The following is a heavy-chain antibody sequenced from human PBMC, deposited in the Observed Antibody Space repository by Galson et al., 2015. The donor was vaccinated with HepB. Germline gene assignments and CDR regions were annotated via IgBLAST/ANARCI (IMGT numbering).Heavy chain of an antibody. CDR1: GFSLRTSGMC. Sequence: PSLVKPTQTLTLTCTFSGFSLRTSGMCVSWIRQPPGKALEWLARIDWDDDKYYSTSLKTRLTISKDTSKNQVVLTTTNMDPVDTATYYCARMIPTGDYSSYYYGMDVWGQGTTVTVSS. V-gene: IGHV2-70*11. CDR2: IDWDDDK. D-gene: IGHD4-17*01. CDR3: ARMIPTGDYSSYYYGMDV. J-gene: IGHJ6*02.